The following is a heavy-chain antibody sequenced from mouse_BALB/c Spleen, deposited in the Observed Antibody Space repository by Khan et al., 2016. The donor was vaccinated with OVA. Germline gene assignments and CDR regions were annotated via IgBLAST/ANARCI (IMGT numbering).Heavy chain of an antibody. Sequence: QVQLQQSGPGLVQPSQSLSITCTVSGFSLTRYGVHWVRQSPGKGLEWLGVIWSGGSTDYNAAFIYRLSISKDNSKSQVFFKMSSLQANDTAIYYCARNYDYDEGLAYWGQGTLVTVSA. CDR2: IWSGGST. CDR1: GFSLTRYG. V-gene: IGHV2-2*02. CDR3: ARNYDYDEGLAY. J-gene: IGHJ3*01. D-gene: IGHD2-4*01.